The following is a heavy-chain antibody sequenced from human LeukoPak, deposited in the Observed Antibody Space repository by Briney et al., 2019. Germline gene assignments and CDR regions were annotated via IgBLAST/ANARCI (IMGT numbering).Heavy chain of an antibody. D-gene: IGHD1-26*01. CDR3: SAAGATWADFDY. CDR1: GFTFSSYA. CDR2: ISGSGGST. V-gene: IGHV3-23*01. J-gene: IGHJ4*02. Sequence: GGSLRLSCAASGFTFSSYAMSWVRQAPGKGLEWVSAISGSGGSTYYVDSVKGRFTISRDNSKSTLYLQMNSLRAEDTAVYYCSAAGATWADFDYWGQGTLVTVSS.